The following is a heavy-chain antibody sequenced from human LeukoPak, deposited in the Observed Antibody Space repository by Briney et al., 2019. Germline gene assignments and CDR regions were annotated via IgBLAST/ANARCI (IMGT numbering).Heavy chain of an antibody. J-gene: IGHJ4*02. CDR2: MDYSGST. CDR3: ARHRMTAEDYFDF. V-gene: IGHV4-39*01. Sequence: SSETLSLTCSVSGGSIKSNNYYWGWIRQPPGKGLEWIGTMDYSGSTYYNPSLKSRITIPVDTSKNQFSLKLRSVTAADTAVYYCARHRMTAEDYFDFWGQGTLVTVSS. CDR1: GGSIKSNNYY. D-gene: IGHD6-13*01.